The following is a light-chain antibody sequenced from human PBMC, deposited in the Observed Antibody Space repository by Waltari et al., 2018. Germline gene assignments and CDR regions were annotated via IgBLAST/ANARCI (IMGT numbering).Light chain of an antibody. CDR3: MQSIQPPYT. Sequence: DILMTQSPLSLSVTPGHPASISCKSTQSLLHKDGKTYFYWYLQKPGQPPRLLIYEVSKRFSGVPYRFSGSGSGTDFTLEIKRVEAEDVGVYYCMQSIQPPYTFGQGTNLEI. CDR2: EVS. V-gene: IGKV2D-29*01. CDR1: QSLLHKDGKTY. J-gene: IGKJ2*01.